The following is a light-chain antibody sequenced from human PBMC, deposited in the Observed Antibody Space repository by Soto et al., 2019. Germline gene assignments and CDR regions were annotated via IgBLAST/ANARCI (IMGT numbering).Light chain of an antibody. CDR1: QSISSY. CDR2: SAS. V-gene: IGKV1-39*01. J-gene: IGKJ5*01. CDR3: QQSYTTPIT. Sequence: DIQMTQSPSSLSASIGDRVTITCLASQSISSYLNWYQQRPGKAPKLLIYSASSLQSGVPSSFSGSGYGTEFTLTISSLQPEDFANYLCQQSYTTPITFGQGTRLEIK.